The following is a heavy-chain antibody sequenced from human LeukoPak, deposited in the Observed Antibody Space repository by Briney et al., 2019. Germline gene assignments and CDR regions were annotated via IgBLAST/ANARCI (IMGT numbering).Heavy chain of an antibody. Sequence: GGSLRLSCAASGFTFSSYGMSWVRQAPGKGLEWVSAIGGSGGSTYYADSVKGRFTISRDNAKNSLYLQMNSLRAEDTAVYYCAKDPTYHYDSSGYLGYYFDYWGQGTLVTVSS. CDR2: IGGSGGST. CDR1: GFTFSSYG. J-gene: IGHJ4*02. V-gene: IGHV3-23*01. D-gene: IGHD3-22*01. CDR3: AKDPTYHYDSSGYLGYYFDY.